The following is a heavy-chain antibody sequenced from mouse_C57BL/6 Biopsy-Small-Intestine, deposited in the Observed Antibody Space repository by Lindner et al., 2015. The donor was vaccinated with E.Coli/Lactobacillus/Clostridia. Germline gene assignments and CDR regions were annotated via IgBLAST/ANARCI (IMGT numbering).Heavy chain of an antibody. CDR1: GYAFTNHL. Sequence: VQLQESGAELVRPGTSVKVSCKAFGYAFTNHLIEWIKQRPGQGLEWIGVIDPGSGGTDYSEKFKGKATLTADKSSNTAYMQLSSLTSEDSAVYFCARTGYLDYWGQGTTLTVSS. CDR2: IDPGSGGT. J-gene: IGHJ2*01. V-gene: IGHV1-54*01. CDR3: ARTGYLDY.